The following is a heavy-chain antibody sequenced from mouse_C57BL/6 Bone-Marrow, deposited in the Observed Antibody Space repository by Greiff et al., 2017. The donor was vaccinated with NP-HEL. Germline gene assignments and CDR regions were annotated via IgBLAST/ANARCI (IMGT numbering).Heavy chain of an antibody. Sequence: EVKLLESGGDLVKPGGSLKLSCAASGFTFSSYGMSWVRQTPDKRLEWVATISSGGSYTYYPDSVKGQFTISRDNAKNTLYLQMSSLKSEDTAMYYCARHWGYYGSSPGGSFFAYWGQGTLVTVSA. CDR3: ARHWGYYGSSPGGSFFAY. CDR1: GFTFSSYG. V-gene: IGHV5-6*01. J-gene: IGHJ3*01. D-gene: IGHD1-1*01. CDR2: ISSGGSYT.